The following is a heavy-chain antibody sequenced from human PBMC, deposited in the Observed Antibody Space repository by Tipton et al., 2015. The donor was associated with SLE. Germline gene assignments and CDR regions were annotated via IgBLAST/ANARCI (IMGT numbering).Heavy chain of an antibody. CDR2: VFHTGST. Sequence: TLSLTCTVSGVSMRDNYWTWIRLPPGKELEWIGYVFHTGSTNYNPSLKTRVAISLGTSKNQFSLKLDSVITADAAVYYCAREIDYRYDSWGQGALVTVSS. CDR1: GVSMRDNY. J-gene: IGHJ4*02. CDR3: AREIDYRYDS. V-gene: IGHV4-59*01. D-gene: IGHD4-11*01.